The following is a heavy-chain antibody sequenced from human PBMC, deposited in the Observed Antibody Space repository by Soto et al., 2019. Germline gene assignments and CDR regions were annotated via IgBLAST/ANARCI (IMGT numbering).Heavy chain of an antibody. J-gene: IGHJ5*02. D-gene: IGHD4-17*01. CDR1: GGSISGSSYY. V-gene: IGHV4-39*01. Sequence: SETLSLTCTVSGGSISGSSYYWGWIRQPPGKGLEWIGSIYYSGSTYYNPSLKSRVTISVDTSKNQFSLKLSSVTAADTAVYYCARSATTWANWFDPWGQGTLVTVS. CDR2: IYYSGST. CDR3: ARSATTWANWFDP.